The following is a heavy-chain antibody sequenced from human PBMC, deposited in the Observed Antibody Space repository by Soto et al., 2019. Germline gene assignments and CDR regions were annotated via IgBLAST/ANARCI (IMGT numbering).Heavy chain of an antibody. CDR3: ARGGTPIDY. CDR2: SSAYNGNT. V-gene: IGHV1-18*01. D-gene: IGHD3-16*01. CDR1: GYTFTNFG. J-gene: IGHJ4*02. Sequence: QVQLVQSGAEVKKPGASVKISCKASGYTFTNFGISWVRQAPGQGLEWMGWSSAYNGNTNSAQKFQDRVTMTTDTSTSTAYMELRCLRSDDTAIYYCARGGTPIDYWVQGTLVTVSS.